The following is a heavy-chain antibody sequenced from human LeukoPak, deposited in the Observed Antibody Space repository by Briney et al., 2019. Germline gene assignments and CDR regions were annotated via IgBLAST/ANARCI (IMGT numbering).Heavy chain of an antibody. D-gene: IGHD3-10*01. V-gene: IGHV4-34*01. J-gene: IGHJ6*03. Sequence: PSETLSLICAVYGGSFSGYYWSWIRQPPGKGLEWIGEINHSGSTNYNPSLKSRVTISVDTSKNQFSLKLSSVTAADTAVYYCARFRGIYYYYYMDVWGKGTTVTVSS. CDR1: GGSFSGYY. CDR3: ARFRGIYYYYYMDV. CDR2: INHSGST.